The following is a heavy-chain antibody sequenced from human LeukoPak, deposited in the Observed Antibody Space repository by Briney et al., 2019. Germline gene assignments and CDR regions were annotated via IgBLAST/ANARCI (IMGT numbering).Heavy chain of an antibody. CDR1: GGTFSSYA. V-gene: IGHV1-69*13. CDR3: ARDQKDIVVVPAAEYYYYGMDV. D-gene: IGHD2-2*01. CDR2: IIPIFGTA. J-gene: IGHJ6*02. Sequence: SVKVSCKASGGTFSSYAISWVRQAPGQGLEWMGGIIPIFGTANYAQKFQGRVTITADESTSTAYMELSSLRSEDTAVYYCARDQKDIVVVPAAEYYYYGMDVWGQGTAVTVSS.